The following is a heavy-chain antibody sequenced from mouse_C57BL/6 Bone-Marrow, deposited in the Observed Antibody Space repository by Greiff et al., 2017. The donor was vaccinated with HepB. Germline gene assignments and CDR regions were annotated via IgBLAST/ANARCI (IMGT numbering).Heavy chain of an antibody. Sequence: VQLQQPGAELVKPGASVKMSCKASGYTFTSYWITWVKQRPGQGLEWIGDIYPGSGRTNYNEKFKSKATLTVDTSSSTAYMQLSSLTSEDSAVYYCALYYYGSSPAWFAYWGQGTLVTVSA. CDR2: IYPGSGRT. V-gene: IGHV1-55*01. D-gene: IGHD1-1*01. CDR3: ALYYYGSSPAWFAY. J-gene: IGHJ3*01. CDR1: GYTFTSYW.